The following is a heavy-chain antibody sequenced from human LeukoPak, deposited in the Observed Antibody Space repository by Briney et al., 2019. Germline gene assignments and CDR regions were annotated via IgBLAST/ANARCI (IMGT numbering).Heavy chain of an antibody. J-gene: IGHJ6*02. V-gene: IGHV3-30-3*01. CDR3: ARPDSSSWYGDYYYGMDV. CDR2: ISYDGSNK. D-gene: IGHD6-13*01. Sequence: SGGSLRLSCAASGFTFSSYAMHWVRQAPGKGLEWVAVISYDGSNKYYADSVKGRFTISRDNSKNTLYLQMNSLRAEDTAVYYCARPDSSSWYGDYYYGMDVWGQGTTVTVSS. CDR1: GFTFSSYA.